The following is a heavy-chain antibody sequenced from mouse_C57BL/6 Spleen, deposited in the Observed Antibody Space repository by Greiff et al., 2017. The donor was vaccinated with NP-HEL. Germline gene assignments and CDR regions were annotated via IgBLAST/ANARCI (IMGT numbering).Heavy chain of an antibody. J-gene: IGHJ4*01. D-gene: IGHD2-5*01. Sequence: EVQRVESGGDLVKPGGSLKLSCAASGFTFSSYGMSWVRQTPDKRLEWVATISSGGSYTYYPDSVKGRFTISRDNAKNTLYLQMSSLKSEDTAMYYCARQGSNYVYAMDYWGQGTSVTVSS. CDR3: ARQGSNYVYAMDY. CDR2: ISSGGSYT. V-gene: IGHV5-6*01. CDR1: GFTFSSYG.